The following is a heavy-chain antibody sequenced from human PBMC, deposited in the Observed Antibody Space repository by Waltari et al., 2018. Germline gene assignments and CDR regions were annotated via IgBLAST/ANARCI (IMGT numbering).Heavy chain of an antibody. V-gene: IGHV4-39*07. Sequence: QLQLQESGPGLVKPSETLSLTCTVSGGSISSSSYYWDWIRQPPGKGLEWIRSIYYSGSTYYNPSLKSRVTISVDTSKNQFSLKLSSVTAADTAVYYCARDRPYSSGWWNYFDYWGQGTLVTVSS. CDR1: GGSISSSSYY. J-gene: IGHJ4*02. CDR3: ARDRPYSSGWWNYFDY. CDR2: IYYSGST. D-gene: IGHD6-19*01.